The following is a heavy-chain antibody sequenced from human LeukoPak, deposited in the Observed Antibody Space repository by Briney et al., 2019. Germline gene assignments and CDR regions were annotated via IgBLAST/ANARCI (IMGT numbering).Heavy chain of an antibody. CDR1: GFSFSAYW. CDR2: INSDGSST. CDR3: AREQRLKGYCSGGSCYGSY. J-gene: IGHJ4*02. V-gene: IGHV3-74*01. D-gene: IGHD2-15*01. Sequence: GGSLRLSCVASGFSFSAYWMHWVRQAPGKGLMWVSHINSDGSSTRYADSVKGRFTISRDNAKNSLYLQMNSLRAEDTAVYYCAREQRLKGYCSGGSCYGSYWGQGTLVTVSS.